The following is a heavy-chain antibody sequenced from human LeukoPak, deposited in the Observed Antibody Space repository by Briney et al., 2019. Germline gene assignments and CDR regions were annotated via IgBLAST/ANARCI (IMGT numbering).Heavy chain of an antibody. D-gene: IGHD3-3*01. CDR3: AKERFLGWSTRRAAFDI. Sequence: CVRLSCAGSGLTYDDYPMHWVRQAAGKGLEGVSGISWDSGSIGYADSVKGRFTISRDNAKNSLYLQMNSLRAEDTALYYCAKERFLGWSTRRAAFDIWGQGTMVTVSS. V-gene: IGHV3-9*01. J-gene: IGHJ3*02. CDR1: GLTYDDYP. CDR2: ISWDSGSI.